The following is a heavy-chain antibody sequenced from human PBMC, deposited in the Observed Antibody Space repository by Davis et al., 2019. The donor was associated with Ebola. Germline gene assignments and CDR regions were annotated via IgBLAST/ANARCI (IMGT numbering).Heavy chain of an antibody. CDR3: AKDSYNYDFWTAYFTHDALDI. D-gene: IGHD3-3*01. J-gene: IGHJ3*02. CDR2: ISGSGGYT. V-gene: IGHV3-23*01. CDR1: GFIVSDKY. Sequence: PGGSLRLSCAASGFIVSDKYMSWVRQAPGKGLEWVSGISGSGGYTYYADSVKGRFTISRDNSKNTLYLQMNSLRAEDTAVYYCAKDSYNYDFWTAYFTHDALDIWGQGTMVSVSS.